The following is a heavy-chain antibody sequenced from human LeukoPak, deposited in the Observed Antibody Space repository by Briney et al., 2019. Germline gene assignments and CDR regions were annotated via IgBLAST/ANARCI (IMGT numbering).Heavy chain of an antibody. D-gene: IGHD2-15*01. Sequence: GGSLRLSCAASGFTFSSYWMSWVRQAPGKGLEWVANIKQDGSEKYYVDSVKGRFTISRDNAKNSVYLQMNSLRGEDTAVYYCARESEHSVSQVDFDLWGQGTMVTVSS. CDR3: ARESEHSVSQVDFDL. CDR2: IKQDGSEK. V-gene: IGHV3-7*01. CDR1: GFTFSSYW. J-gene: IGHJ3*01.